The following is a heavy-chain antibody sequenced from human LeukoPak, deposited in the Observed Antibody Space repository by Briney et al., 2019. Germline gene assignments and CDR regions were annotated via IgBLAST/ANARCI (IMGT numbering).Heavy chain of an antibody. D-gene: IGHD1-26*01. V-gene: IGHV3-43*01. CDR2: VSWNSDHT. CDR3: AKDFQGIVGATQIDF. Sequence: QSGGSLRLSCAASGFKFDDYTMHWVRRPPGKGLEWVSLVSWNSDHTSYADSVKGRFTISRDNSKNSLYLEMSSLRIEDTAFYYCAKDFQGIVGATQIDFWGQGTLVTVSS. CDR1: GFKFDDYT. J-gene: IGHJ4*02.